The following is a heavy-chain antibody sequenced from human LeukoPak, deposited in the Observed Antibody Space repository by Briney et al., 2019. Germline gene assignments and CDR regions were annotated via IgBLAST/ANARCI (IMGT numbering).Heavy chain of an antibody. V-gene: IGHV5-51*01. CDR2: IYPGDSDT. J-gene: IGHJ6*03. CDR1: GYSFTSYW. CDR3: ARLGLEGLRWGDFYYYYYMDV. D-gene: IGHD4-23*01. Sequence: LGESLKISCKGSGYSFTSYWIGWVRQMPGKGLEWMGIIYPGDSDTRYSPSFQGQVTISADKSISTAYLQWSSLKASDTAMYYCARLGLEGLRWGDFYYYYYMDVWGKGTTVTISS.